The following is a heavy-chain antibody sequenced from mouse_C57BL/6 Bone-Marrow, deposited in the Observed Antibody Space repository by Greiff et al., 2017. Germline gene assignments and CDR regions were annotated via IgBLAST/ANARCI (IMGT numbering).Heavy chain of an antibody. V-gene: IGHV1-47*01. J-gene: IGHJ1*03. Sequence: QVQLQQSGAELVKPGASVKMSCKASGYTFTTYPIEWMKQNHGKSLEWIGNFHPYNDDTKYNEKFKGKATLTVEKSSSTVYVELSRLTSDDAAVYYCARGYYGSSYFDVWGTGTTVTVSS. CDR1: GYTFTTYP. CDR3: ARGYYGSSYFDV. CDR2: FHPYNDDT. D-gene: IGHD1-1*01.